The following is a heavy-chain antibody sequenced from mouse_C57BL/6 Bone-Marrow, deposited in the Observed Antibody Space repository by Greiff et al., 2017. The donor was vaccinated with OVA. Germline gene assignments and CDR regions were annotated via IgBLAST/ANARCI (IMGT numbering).Heavy chain of an antibody. V-gene: IGHV10-3*01. J-gene: IGHJ4*01. CDR1: GFTFNTYA. CDR3: VRDRRPLYNYYAMDY. CDR2: IRSKSSNYAT. D-gene: IGHD2-1*01. Sequence: EVQLVESGGGLVQPKGSLKLSCAASGFTFNTYAMHWVRQAPGKGLEWVARIRSKSSNYATYYADSVKDRFTISRDDSQSMLYLQMNNLKTEDTAMYYCVRDRRPLYNYYAMDYSGQGTSVTVSS.